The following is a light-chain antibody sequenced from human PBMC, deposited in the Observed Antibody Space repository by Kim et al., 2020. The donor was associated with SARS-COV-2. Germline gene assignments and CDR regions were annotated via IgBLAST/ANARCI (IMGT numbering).Light chain of an antibody. J-gene: IGLJ3*02. CDR2: EDN. Sequence: GKPVTISCTPSSGSIASNYVQWYQQRPGSPPTTVIYEDNQRPSGVPDRFSGSIDSSSNSASLTISGLKTEDEADYYCQSYDSSNPVFGGGTQLTVL. V-gene: IGLV6-57*01. CDR1: SGSIASNY. CDR3: QSYDSSNPV.